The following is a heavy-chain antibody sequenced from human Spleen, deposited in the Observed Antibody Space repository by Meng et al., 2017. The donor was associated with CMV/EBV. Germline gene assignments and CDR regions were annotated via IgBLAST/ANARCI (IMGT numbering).Heavy chain of an antibody. Sequence: SGCSFSSYWMHWVRQAPGGGLVWISRINTDGSSTSYADSVKGRFTISRDNAKNTVYLQMNSLRAEDTAVYYCARDRNVLRYFDWFAYWGQGTLVTVSS. CDR2: INTDGSST. CDR1: GCSFSSYW. CDR3: ARDRNVLRYFDWFAY. J-gene: IGHJ5*01. D-gene: IGHD3-9*01. V-gene: IGHV3-74*01.